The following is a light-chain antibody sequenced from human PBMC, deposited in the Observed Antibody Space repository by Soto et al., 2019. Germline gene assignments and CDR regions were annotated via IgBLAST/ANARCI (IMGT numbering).Light chain of an antibody. CDR1: QSISSTD. Sequence: EIVLTQSPGTLSLSPGEGATLSCRASQSISSTDLAWYQQKPGQAPRLLIYGTSTWASGIPDRFTRSGSGTDFTLTISRLEPEDFAVYYCHQYNNSPTYTFGPGTKLEIK. CDR3: HQYNNSPTYT. J-gene: IGKJ2*01. V-gene: IGKV3-20*01. CDR2: GTS.